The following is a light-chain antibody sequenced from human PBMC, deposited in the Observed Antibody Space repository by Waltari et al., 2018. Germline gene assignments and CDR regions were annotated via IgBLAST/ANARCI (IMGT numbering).Light chain of an antibody. Sequence: QSALTQPPSASASPGQSVTISCPGTSSDVGGSNYVSRYQRTPDKPPKLLIYEFTKRPSGVPDRFSGSKSGNTAFLTVSGLQAEDEGDYYCDSYAGTKTLLFGGGTKLTVL. V-gene: IGLV2-8*01. CDR1: SSDVGGSNY. CDR3: DSYAGTKTLL. J-gene: IGLJ2*01. CDR2: EFT.